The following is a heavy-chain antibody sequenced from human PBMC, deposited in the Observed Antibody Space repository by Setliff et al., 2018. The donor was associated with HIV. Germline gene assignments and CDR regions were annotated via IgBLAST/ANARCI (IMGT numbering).Heavy chain of an antibody. J-gene: IGHJ5*02. CDR2: IDASANT. V-gene: IGHV4-39*07. D-gene: IGHD6-13*01. CDR3: ARIGSGWSVGWFDP. CDR1: GGSTDSGSYY. Sequence: PSETLSLTCTVSGGSTDSGSYYWAWIRQAPGKGLEWIGCIDASANTYYIPSLKSRATISIDTSKNQLSLKLRSVTAADTAVYYCARIGSGWSVGWFDPWGQGTLVTVSS.